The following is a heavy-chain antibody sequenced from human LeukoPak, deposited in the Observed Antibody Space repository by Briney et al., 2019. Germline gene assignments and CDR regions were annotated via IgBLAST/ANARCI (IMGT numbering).Heavy chain of an antibody. J-gene: IGHJ6*02. CDR1: GLSVRSNY. CDR3: ARDRGFFGEPDFYYAMDV. D-gene: IGHD3-10*01. Sequence: PGGSLRLSCAASGLSVRSNYMSWVRQAPGKGLEYVSSIETGGSTHYADSVKGRFTISRDTSKNNLYLQMHSLRAEDTAAYYCARDRGFFGEPDFYYAMDVWGQGTTVTVSS. CDR2: IETGGST. V-gene: IGHV3-66*01.